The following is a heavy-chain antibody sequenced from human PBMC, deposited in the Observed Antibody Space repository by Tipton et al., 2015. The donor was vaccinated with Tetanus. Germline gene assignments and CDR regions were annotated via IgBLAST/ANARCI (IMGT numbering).Heavy chain of an antibody. V-gene: IGHV4-31*03. CDR3: ARDPAVLRFLEWLPDWYFAL. D-gene: IGHD3-3*01. CDR1: GDSLSNGDYY. J-gene: IGHJ2*01. Sequence: TLSLTCTVSGDSLSNGDYYWTWIRQHPGKGLEWIGNIYHRGSTYYNPSLKSRVTISVDTSKNQFSLKLSSVTAADTAVYYCARDPAVLRFLEWLPDWYFALWGRGTLVTVSS. CDR2: IYHRGST.